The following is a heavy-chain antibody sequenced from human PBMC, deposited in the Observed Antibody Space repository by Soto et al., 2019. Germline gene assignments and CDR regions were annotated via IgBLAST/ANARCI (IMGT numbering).Heavy chain of an antibody. J-gene: IGHJ2*01. CDR1: EDTFSNYA. V-gene: IGHV1-69*06. Sequence: QVELVQSGAEVKKPGSSVKVSCQASEDTFSNYAISWVRQAPGQGLEWMGGIIPIFGTATYAQKFQGRVTITADTSANMVYLELSILRAEDTAFDYCASTKYDSSAYYYWYLGLWGRGTLVTVSS. CDR2: IIPIFGTA. CDR3: ASTKYDSSAYYYWYLGL. D-gene: IGHD3-22*01.